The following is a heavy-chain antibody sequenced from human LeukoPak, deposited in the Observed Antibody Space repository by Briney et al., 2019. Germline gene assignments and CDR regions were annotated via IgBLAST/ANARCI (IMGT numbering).Heavy chain of an antibody. CDR3: ARDTSPGITGTY. D-gene: IGHD1-20*01. J-gene: IGHJ4*02. CDR2: IYHDGRI. CDR1: GGSISSYY. V-gene: IGHV4-59*12. Sequence: SETLSLTCTVSGGSISSYYWSWIRQPPGKGLEWIGSIYHDGRIDYNPSLKNRVTISRDTSNDQFSLKLSSVTAADTAMYYCARDTSPGITGTYWGQGTLVTVSS.